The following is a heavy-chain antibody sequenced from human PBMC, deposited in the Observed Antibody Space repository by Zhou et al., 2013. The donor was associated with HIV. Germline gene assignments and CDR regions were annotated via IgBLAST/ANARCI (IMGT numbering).Heavy chain of an antibody. V-gene: IGHV4-61*09. CDR1: GDSISGGEYY. J-gene: IGHJ4*02. CDR2: IYTSGST. D-gene: IGHD6-13*01. Sequence: QVQLQESGPGLVKPSQTLSLTCSVSGDSISGGEYYWSWVRQPAGKGLEWIGHIYTSGSTKYNPSLKSRVTISVDASKNQFSLKLSSVTAADTAVYYCAREGVQGMAKDYWGQGNPGHRLL. CDR3: AREGVQGMAKDY.